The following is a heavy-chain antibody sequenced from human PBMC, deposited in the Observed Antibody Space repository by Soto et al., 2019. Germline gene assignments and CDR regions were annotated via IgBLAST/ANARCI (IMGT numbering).Heavy chain of an antibody. CDR1: GYTFTSYF. J-gene: IGHJ6*03. CDR3: ARGGYYDSGSQSSYSYHYYMDV. CDR2: INPSGGST. D-gene: IGHD3-10*01. V-gene: IGHV1-46*03. Sequence: ASVKVSCKASGYTFTSYFMHWVRQAPGHGLEWMGIINPSGGSTSYAQKFQGRVTVTRDTSTGTVYMELSSLRSEDTAVYYCARGGYYDSGSQSSYSYHYYMDVWGKGTTVTVSS.